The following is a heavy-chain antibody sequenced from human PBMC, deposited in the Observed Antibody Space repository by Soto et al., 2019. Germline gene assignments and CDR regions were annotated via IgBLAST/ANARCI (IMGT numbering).Heavy chain of an antibody. J-gene: IGHJ1*01. D-gene: IGHD6-13*01. CDR2: IYYSGST. V-gene: IGHV4-31*03. CDR3: ASNSGIAAAGMRYFQH. Sequence: QVQLQESGPGLVKPSQTLSLTCTVSGGSISSGGYYWSWIRQHPGKGLEWIGYIYYSGSTYYNPSLKSGVTLSVDTSKNQFSLKLSSVTAADTAVYYCASNSGIAAAGMRYFQHWGQGTLVTVSS. CDR1: GGSISSGGYY.